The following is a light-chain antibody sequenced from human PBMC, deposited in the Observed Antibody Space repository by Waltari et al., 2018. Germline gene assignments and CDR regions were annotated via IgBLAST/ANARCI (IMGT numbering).Light chain of an antibody. CDR3: CSYAGSRV. Sequence: QSALTQPRSVSGSPGQSVTISCPGTSSDVGDYNYVSWYQQHPGKAPKVMIYDVSKRPSGVPDRFSGSKSGNTASLTISGLQAEDEADYYCCSYAGSRVFGGGTKLTVL. CDR2: DVS. V-gene: IGLV2-11*01. J-gene: IGLJ2*01. CDR1: SSDVGDYNY.